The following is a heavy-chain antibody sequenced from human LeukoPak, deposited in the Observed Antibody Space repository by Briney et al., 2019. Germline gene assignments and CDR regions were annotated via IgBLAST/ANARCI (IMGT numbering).Heavy chain of an antibody. J-gene: IGHJ4*02. Sequence: GASVKVSCKASGYTFTSYGISWVRQAPGQGLEWMGWISAYNGNTNYAQKLQGRVTMTTDTSTSTAYMELRSLRSDDTAVYYCARDLYEAAHTAMVDVFDYWGQGTLVTVSS. D-gene: IGHD5-18*01. CDR3: ARDLYEAAHTAMVDVFDY. V-gene: IGHV1-18*01. CDR2: ISAYNGNT. CDR1: GYTFTSYG.